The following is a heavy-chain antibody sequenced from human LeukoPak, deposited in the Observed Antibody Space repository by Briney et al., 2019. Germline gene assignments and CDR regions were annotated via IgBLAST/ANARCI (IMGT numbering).Heavy chain of an antibody. CDR2: INHSGST. CDR1: GGSFSGYY. V-gene: IGHV4-34*01. Sequence: KPSETLSLTCAVYGGSFSGYYWSWIRQPPGKGLEWIGEINHSGSTNYNPSLKSRVTISVDTSKNQFSLKLSSVTAADTAVYYCARVLRFYSSGWQFTGYYFDYWGQGTLVTVSS. J-gene: IGHJ4*02. D-gene: IGHD6-19*01. CDR3: ARVLRFYSSGWQFTGYYFDY.